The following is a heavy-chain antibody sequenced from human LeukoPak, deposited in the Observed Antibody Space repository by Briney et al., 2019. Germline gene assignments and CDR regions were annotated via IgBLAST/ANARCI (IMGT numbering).Heavy chain of an antibody. CDR3: ARVGMERQLVDY. D-gene: IGHD6-13*01. CDR2: MYYSGST. V-gene: IGHV4-59*01. Sequence: SETLSLTCTVSGGSLSSYYWSWIRQPPGKGLEWIGYMYYSGSTNYNPSLKSRVTISVDMSKNQFSLKLSSVSAADTAVYYCARVGMERQLVDYWGQGTLVTVSS. J-gene: IGHJ4*02. CDR1: GGSLSSYY.